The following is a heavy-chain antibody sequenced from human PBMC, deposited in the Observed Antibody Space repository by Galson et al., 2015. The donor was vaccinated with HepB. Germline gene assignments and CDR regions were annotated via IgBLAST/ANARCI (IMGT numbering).Heavy chain of an antibody. Sequence: SVKVSCKASGGTFSSYAISWVRQAPGQGLEWMGGIIPIFGTANYAQKFQGRVTITADESTSTAYMELSSLRSEDTAVYYCAREILPRAYGDYVGEGYHYWGQGTLVTVSS. CDR2: IIPIFGTA. CDR1: GGTFSSYA. CDR3: AREILPRAYGDYVGEGYHY. J-gene: IGHJ4*02. D-gene: IGHD4-17*01. V-gene: IGHV1-69*13.